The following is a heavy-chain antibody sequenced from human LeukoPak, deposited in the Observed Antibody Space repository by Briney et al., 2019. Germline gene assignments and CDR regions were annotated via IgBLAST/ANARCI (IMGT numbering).Heavy chain of an antibody. J-gene: IGHJ4*02. CDR1: GFTFSSYA. D-gene: IGHD5-18*01. CDR2: TSYDGTKN. CDR3: ARLGEDSCGYQTDFGY. Sequence: GGSLRLSCAASGFTFSSYAMHWVRQAPGKGLDWVAFTSYDGTKNYYADSVKGRFTISRDNSKNTLFLQMNSLRPEDTAVYYCARLGEDSCGYQTDFGYWGQGTLVTVSS. V-gene: IGHV3-30-3*01.